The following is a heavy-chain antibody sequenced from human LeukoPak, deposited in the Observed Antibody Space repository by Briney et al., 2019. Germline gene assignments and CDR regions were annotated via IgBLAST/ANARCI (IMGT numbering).Heavy chain of an antibody. J-gene: IGHJ4*02. Sequence: SETLSLTCTVSGGSINSNYWSWIRQPAGKGLGWIGRIYTSGSTNYNPSLKSRVTMSVDTSKNQFSLKLSSVTAADTAVYYCAREKDFSLWDAAVDYWGQGTLVTVSS. CDR2: IYTSGST. CDR1: GGSINSNY. D-gene: IGHD3-3*01. CDR3: AREKDFSLWDAAVDY. V-gene: IGHV4-4*07.